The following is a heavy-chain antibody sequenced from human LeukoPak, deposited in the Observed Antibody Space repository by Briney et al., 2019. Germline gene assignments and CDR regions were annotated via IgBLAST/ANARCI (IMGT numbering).Heavy chain of an antibody. J-gene: IGHJ6*02. D-gene: IGHD3-10*01. V-gene: IGHV4-39*01. CDR2: IYYSGST. CDR3: ASPPHTLWSPGLYGMDV. CDR1: GGSVSSSGYY. Sequence: PSETLSLTCTVSGGSVSSSGYYWGWIRQPPGKGLEWIGSIYYSGSTYYNPSLKSRVTISVDTSKNQFSLKLSSVTAADTAVYYCASPPHTLWSPGLYGMDVWGQGTTVTVSS.